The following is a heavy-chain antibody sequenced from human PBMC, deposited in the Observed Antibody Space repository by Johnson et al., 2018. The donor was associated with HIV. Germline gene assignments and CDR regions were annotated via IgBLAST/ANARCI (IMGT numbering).Heavy chain of an antibody. CDR3: ARDGTTGPSGDAFDI. CDR1: GFIFSSYD. Sequence: VQLVESGGGLVQPGGSLRLSCAASGFIFSSYDMHWVRQTTGKGLEWISGIGSSGDTFYPGSVKVRFTISRANAKNSLYLQMNSLRPEDTAVYYCARDGTTGPSGDAFDIWGQGTMVTVSS. CDR2: IGSSGDT. V-gene: IGHV3-13*01. D-gene: IGHD1-14*01. J-gene: IGHJ3*02.